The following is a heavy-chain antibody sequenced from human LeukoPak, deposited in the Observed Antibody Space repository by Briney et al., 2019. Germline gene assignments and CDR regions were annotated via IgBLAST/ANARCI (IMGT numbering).Heavy chain of an antibody. J-gene: IGHJ4*02. D-gene: IGHD3-22*01. V-gene: IGHV4-59*01. CDR1: SGSISSDY. CDR2: IYYSGST. Sequence: SETLSLTCTVSSGSISSDYWTWIRQPPGKGLEWIGYIYYSGSTNYNPSLKSRVTISVDTSKNQFSLKLSSVTAADTAVYYCARAGDSSGWSYDYWGQGTLVTVSS. CDR3: ARAGDSSGWSYDY.